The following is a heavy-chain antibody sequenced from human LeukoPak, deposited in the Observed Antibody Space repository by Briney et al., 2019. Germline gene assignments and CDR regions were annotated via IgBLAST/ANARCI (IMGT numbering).Heavy chain of an antibody. CDR2: INSDESST. CDR1: GFTFSSYW. J-gene: IGHJ4*02. CDR3: ASSSYSSSSFDY. Sequence: PGGSLRLSCAASGFTFSSYWMHWVRQAPGKGLVWVSRINSDESSTSYADSVKGRLTISRDNAKNTLYLEMNSLRAGDTAVYYCASSSYSSSSFDYWGQGTLVTVSS. V-gene: IGHV3-74*01. D-gene: IGHD6-13*01.